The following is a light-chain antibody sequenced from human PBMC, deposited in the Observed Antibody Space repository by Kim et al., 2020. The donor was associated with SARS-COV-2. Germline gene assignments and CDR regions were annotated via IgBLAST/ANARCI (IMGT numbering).Light chain of an antibody. CDR1: SLRTVA. J-gene: IGLJ2*01. Sequence: GHAVRLTYPGDSLRTVAARSYQHKPRQAPVLGIYGKNTRPSGIPYRFSGSSSGNTASLTITGAQAEEEADYYCNSRDSSGNHVVFGGGTQLTVL. CDR3: NSRDSSGNHVV. V-gene: IGLV3-19*01. CDR2: GKN.